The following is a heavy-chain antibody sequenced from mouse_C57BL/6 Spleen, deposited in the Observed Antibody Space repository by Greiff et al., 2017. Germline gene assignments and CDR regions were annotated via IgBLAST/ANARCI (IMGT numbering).Heavy chain of an antibody. CDR3: TTRSHWYFDV. CDR2: IDPEDGDT. V-gene: IGHV14-1*01. Sequence: VHVKQSGAELVRPGASVKLSCTASGFNIKDYYMHWVKQRPEQGLEWIGRIDPEDGDTEYAPKFQGKATMTADTSSNTAYLQLSSLTSEDTAVYYCTTRSHWYFDVWGTGTTVTVSS. CDR1: GFNIKDYY. J-gene: IGHJ1*03.